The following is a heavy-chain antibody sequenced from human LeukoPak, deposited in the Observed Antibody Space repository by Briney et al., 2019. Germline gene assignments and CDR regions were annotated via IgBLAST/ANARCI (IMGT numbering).Heavy chain of an antibody. V-gene: IGHV1-18*01. J-gene: IGHJ4*02. CDR1: GYIFTNYG. D-gene: IGHD1-26*01. CDR3: ARAGYSRFVDDLDY. CDR2: ISAYNGNT. Sequence: GASVKVSCKASGYIFTNYGINWVRQAPGQGLEWMGWISAYNGNTKYTHKLQDRVTMTTDSSTSTAYMELKTLRSDDTAVYFCARAGYSRFVDDLDYWGQGTLVIVSS.